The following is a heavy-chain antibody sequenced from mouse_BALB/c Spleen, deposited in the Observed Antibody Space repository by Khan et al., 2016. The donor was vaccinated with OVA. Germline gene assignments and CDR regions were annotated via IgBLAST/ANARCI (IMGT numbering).Heavy chain of an antibody. CDR2: IWSGGST. J-gene: IGHJ1*01. D-gene: IGHD3-3*01. CDR3: AGNRGRVSYWDFDV. V-gene: IGHV2-6-4*01. Sequence: VQLQESGPGLVAPSQSLSITCTVSGFSLSRYSVHWVRQPPGKGLEWLGIIWSGGSTDCNSALKSRLSISKDNSKSKDFLQMSSLQTDDTAMYYCAGNRGRVSYWDFDVWGAGTTGTVSS. CDR1: GFSLSRYS.